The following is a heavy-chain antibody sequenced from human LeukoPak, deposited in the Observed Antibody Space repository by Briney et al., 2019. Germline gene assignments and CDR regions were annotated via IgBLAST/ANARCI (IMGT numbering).Heavy chain of an antibody. D-gene: IGHD1-26*01. J-gene: IGHJ4*02. V-gene: IGHV3-7*01. CDR3: ARVGESIVGATSGDY. Sequence: GGSLRLSCAASSFTFSSYWMTWVRQAPGKGLEWVANIKEDGSKTFYVDSVKGRFTISRDNAKNSLYLQMNSLRAEDTAVYYCARVGESIVGATSGDYWGQGTLVTVSS. CDR1: SFTFSSYW. CDR2: IKEDGSKT.